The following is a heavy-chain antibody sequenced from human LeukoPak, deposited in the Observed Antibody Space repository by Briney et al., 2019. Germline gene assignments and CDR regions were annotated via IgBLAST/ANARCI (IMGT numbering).Heavy chain of an antibody. CDR3: AAISTGHANYY. J-gene: IGHJ4*02. Sequence: GGSLRLSCAASGFTFSRYSVIWVRQAPGKGLEWVASISSSSTYIYYADSLKGRFTIFRDNAENSLSLQMNSLRAEDTALYYCAAISTGHANYYWGQGTLVTVSS. D-gene: IGHD3-9*01. CDR1: GFTFSRYS. V-gene: IGHV3-21*01. CDR2: ISSSSTYI.